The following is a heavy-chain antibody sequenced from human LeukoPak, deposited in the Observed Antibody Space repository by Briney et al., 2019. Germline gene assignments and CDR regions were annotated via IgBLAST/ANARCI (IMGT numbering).Heavy chain of an antibody. CDR2: IRSKANSYAT. J-gene: IGHJ4*02. CDR1: GFTFSGSA. CDR3: TRHRKPEYNFDY. Sequence: GGSLRLSCAASGFTFSGSAMHWVRQASGKGLEWVGRIRSKANSYATAYAASVKGRFTISRDDSKNTAYLQMNSLKTEDTAVYYCTRHRKPEYNFDYWGQGTLVTVSS. V-gene: IGHV3-73*01. D-gene: IGHD6-6*01.